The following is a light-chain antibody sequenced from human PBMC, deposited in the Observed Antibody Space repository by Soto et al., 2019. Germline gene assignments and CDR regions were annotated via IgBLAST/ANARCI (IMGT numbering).Light chain of an antibody. Sequence: IQLTQYPSSLSASVGDRVDITCRASQGINSDLAWYQQKPGKTPKLLISAAYSLEGGVPTRFSGSGSGADFTLTISTLQPGDSDTYYCQQLYDYPITCGPGTKVDVK. J-gene: IGKJ3*01. V-gene: IGKV1-9*01. CDR2: AAY. CDR3: QQLYDYPIT. CDR1: QGINSD.